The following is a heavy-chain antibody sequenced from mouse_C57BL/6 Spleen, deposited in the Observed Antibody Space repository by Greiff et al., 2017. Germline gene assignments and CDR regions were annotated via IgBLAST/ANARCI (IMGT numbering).Heavy chain of an antibody. CDR2: IYPRSGNT. CDR1: GYTFTSYG. J-gene: IGHJ2*01. CDR3: AGPLITTVVATGGY. Sequence: VQLQQSGAELARPGASVKLSCKASGYTFTSYGISWVKQRTGQGLEWIGEIYPRSGNTYYNEKFKGKATLTADKSSSTAYMELRSLTSEDSAVYFWAGPLITTVVATGGYWGQGTTLTVSS. V-gene: IGHV1-81*01. D-gene: IGHD1-1*01.